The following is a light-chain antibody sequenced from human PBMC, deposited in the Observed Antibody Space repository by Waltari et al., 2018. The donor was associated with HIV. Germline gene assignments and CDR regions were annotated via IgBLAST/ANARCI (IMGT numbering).Light chain of an antibody. V-gene: IGLV2-14*01. Sequence: QSALTQPASVSGSPGQSIPISCTGTSSHGGGYNHVSWYHQHPGKAPKLMNYVVSNRPSGVSNRFSGSKSGNTASLTISGLQAEDEADYYCSSYTSSSTPVVFGGGTKLTVL. CDR1: SSHGGGYNH. CDR2: VVS. J-gene: IGLJ2*01. CDR3: SSYTSSSTPVV.